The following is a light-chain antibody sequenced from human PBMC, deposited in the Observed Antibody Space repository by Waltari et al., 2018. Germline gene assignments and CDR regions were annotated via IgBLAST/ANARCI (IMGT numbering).Light chain of an antibody. J-gene: IGKJ4*01. Sequence: DIVITQNPDSLAVSMGARDTINFKSSQSVLYSSNNKNYLAWYQQKPGQPPKLLIYWASIRESGVPDLFSGSGSGTDFTLTISRLQAEDVAVYYCQQYYSTPRTFGGGTKVEIK. V-gene: IGKV4-1*01. CDR3: QQYYSTPRT. CDR2: WAS. CDR1: QSVLYSSNNKNY.